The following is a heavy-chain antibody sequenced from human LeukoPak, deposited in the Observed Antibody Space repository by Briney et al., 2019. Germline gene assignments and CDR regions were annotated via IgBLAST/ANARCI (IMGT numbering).Heavy chain of an antibody. CDR2: IYYSGST. Sequence: SETLSLTCAVYGGSFSGYYWSWIRQPPGKGLEWIGYIYYSGSTNYNPSLKSRVTISVDTSKNQFSLKLSSVTAADTAVYYCASSIVGATNYYYYGMDVWGQGTTVTVSS. D-gene: IGHD1-26*01. V-gene: IGHV4-59*01. J-gene: IGHJ6*02. CDR1: GGSFSGYY. CDR3: ASSIVGATNYYYYGMDV.